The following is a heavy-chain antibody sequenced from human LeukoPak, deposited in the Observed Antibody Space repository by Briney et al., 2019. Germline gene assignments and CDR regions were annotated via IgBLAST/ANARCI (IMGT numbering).Heavy chain of an antibody. CDR3: AYYYDSIPFDY. V-gene: IGHV3-23*01. Sequence: GGSLRLSCAASGFTFSSYAMSWVRQAPGKGLEWVSAISGSGGSTYYADSVKGRFTISGDNSKNTLYLQMNSLRAEDTAVYYCAYYYDSIPFDYWGQGTLVTVSS. D-gene: IGHD3-22*01. CDR2: ISGSGGST. J-gene: IGHJ4*02. CDR1: GFTFSSYA.